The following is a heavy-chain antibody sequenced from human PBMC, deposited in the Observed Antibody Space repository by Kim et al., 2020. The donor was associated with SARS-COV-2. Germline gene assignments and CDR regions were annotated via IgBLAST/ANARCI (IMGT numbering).Heavy chain of an antibody. V-gene: IGHV3-23*01. CDR1: GFTFSSYA. J-gene: IGHJ6*02. Sequence: GGSLRLSCAASGFTFSSYAMSWVRQAPGKGLEWVSAISGSGGSTYYADPVKGRFTISRDNSKNTLYLQMNSLRAEDTAVYYCAKYDRGVPWAGMDVWGQGTTVTVSS. D-gene: IGHD3-10*02. CDR3: AKYDRGVPWAGMDV. CDR2: ISGSGGST.